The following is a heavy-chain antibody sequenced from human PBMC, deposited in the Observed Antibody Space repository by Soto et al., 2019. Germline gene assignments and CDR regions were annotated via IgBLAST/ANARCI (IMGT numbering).Heavy chain of an antibody. Sequence: EVQLVESGGGLVQPGGSLRLSCAASGFTFSSYWMSWVRQAPEKGLEWVASIKQDGIEKYYVDSVKGRFTISRDNAKNSLYLKMNSVGAEDTAVYYCARNRPVSRAFDIWGQGTMVTVSS. V-gene: IGHV3-7*01. J-gene: IGHJ3*02. CDR1: GFTFSSYW. D-gene: IGHD2-2*01. CDR3: ARNRPVSRAFDI. CDR2: IKQDGIEK.